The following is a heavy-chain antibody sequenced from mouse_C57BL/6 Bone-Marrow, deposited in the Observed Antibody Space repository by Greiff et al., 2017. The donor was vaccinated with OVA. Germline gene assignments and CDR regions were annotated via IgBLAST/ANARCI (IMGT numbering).Heavy chain of an antibody. CDR1: GYTFTSYW. V-gene: IGHV1-59*01. Sequence: VQLQQPGAELVRPGTSVKLSCKASGYTFTSYWMHWVKQRPGQGLEWIGVIDPSDSYTNYTQKFKGKATLTVDTSSSTAYMQLSSLTSEDSAVYYCARGLGSSSRCYWYFDVWGTRATVTVSS. J-gene: IGHJ1*03. CDR3: ARGLGSSSRCYWYFDV. CDR2: IDPSDSYT. D-gene: IGHD1-1*01.